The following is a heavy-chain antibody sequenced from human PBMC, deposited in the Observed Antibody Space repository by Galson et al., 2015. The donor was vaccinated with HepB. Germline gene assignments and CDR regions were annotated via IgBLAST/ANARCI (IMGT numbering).Heavy chain of an antibody. CDR2: ITPIHGIT. CDR1: GGSVSTYG. J-gene: IGHJ4*02. CDR3: AGSYYGSGISRYGDVCFDY. D-gene: IGHD3-10*01. Sequence: SVKVSCKASGGSVSTYGLGWVRQAPGQGLEWMLEITPIHGITNNAHTFQARGTIIPDKATNTVYLELKSLTSEDTAIYYCAGSYYGSGISRYGDVCFDYWGQGTLVTVSS. V-gene: IGHV1-69*10.